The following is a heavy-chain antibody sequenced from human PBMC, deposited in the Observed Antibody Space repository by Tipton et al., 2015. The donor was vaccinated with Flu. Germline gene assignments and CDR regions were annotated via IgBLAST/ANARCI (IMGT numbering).Heavy chain of an antibody. Sequence: TLSLTCAVYGGSFSGYYRSWIRQPPGKGLEWIGEINHSGSTNYNPSLKSRVTISVDTSKNQFSLKLSSVTAADTAVYYCARVMVRGVIPDAFDIWGQGTMVTVSS. D-gene: IGHD3-10*01. CDR1: GGSFSGYY. V-gene: IGHV4-34*01. CDR2: INHSGST. J-gene: IGHJ3*02. CDR3: ARVMVRGVIPDAFDI.